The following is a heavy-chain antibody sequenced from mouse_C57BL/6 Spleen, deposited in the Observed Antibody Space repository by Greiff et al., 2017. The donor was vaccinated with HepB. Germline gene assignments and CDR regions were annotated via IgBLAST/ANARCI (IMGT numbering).Heavy chain of an antibody. V-gene: IGHV5-4*01. CDR1: GFTFSSYA. J-gene: IGHJ3*01. CDR3: ARNSNYGAWFAY. Sequence: EVQLVESGGGLVKPGGSLKLSCAASGFTFSSYAMSWVRQTPEKRLEWVATISDGGSYTYYPDNVKGRFTISRDNAKNNLYLQMSHLKSEDTAMYYCARNSNYGAWFAYWGQRTLVTVSA. D-gene: IGHD2-5*01. CDR2: ISDGGSYT.